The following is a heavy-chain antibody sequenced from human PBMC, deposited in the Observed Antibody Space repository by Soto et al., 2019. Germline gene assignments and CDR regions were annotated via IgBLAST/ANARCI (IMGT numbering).Heavy chain of an antibody. D-gene: IGHD1-26*01. J-gene: IGHJ5*02. CDR1: GFTFNSYA. CDR2: VSGRGGTT. CDR3: AKNQGVELVPLATVDWFDP. Sequence: PGGSLRLSCAASGFTFNSYAMGWVRQAPGKGLEWVSAVSGRGGTTYYADSVKGRFTISRDNSENTLYLQLNNLSAEDTAVYHCAKNQGVELVPLATVDWFDPWGQGSVVTVSS. V-gene: IGHV3-23*01.